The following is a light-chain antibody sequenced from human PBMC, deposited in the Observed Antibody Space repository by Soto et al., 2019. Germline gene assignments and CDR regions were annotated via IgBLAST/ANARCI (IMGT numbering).Light chain of an antibody. CDR3: CSYAGSSTVV. Sequence: QSALTQPASVSGSPGQSITISCTGTSSDVGRYNLVSWYQHHPGKAPKLMIYEGSKRPSGVSNRLSGSKSGNTASLTISGLQAEDEADYYCCSYAGSSTVVFGGGTKVTVL. CDR2: EGS. CDR1: SSDVGRYNL. J-gene: IGLJ2*01. V-gene: IGLV2-23*01.